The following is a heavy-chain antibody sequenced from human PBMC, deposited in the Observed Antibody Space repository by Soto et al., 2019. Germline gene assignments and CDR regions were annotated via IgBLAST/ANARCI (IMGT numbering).Heavy chain of an antibody. V-gene: IGHV3-48*01. CDR3: AREYDILNWFDP. D-gene: IGHD3-9*01. Sequence: PAGSLRLSCAASGFTFSSYWRHWVRQAPGKGLEWVSYISSSSSTIYYADSVKGRFTISRDNAKNSLYLQMNSLRAEDTAVYYCAREYDILNWFDPWGQGTLVTVSS. CDR2: ISSSSSTI. CDR1: GFTFSSYW. J-gene: IGHJ5*02.